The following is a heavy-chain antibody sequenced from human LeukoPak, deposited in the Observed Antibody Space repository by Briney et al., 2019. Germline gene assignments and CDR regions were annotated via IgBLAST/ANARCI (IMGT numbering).Heavy chain of an antibody. CDR1: GFTVSSTH. Sequence: GGSLRLSCAASGFTVSSTHMVWVRQAPGKGLEWVSVIYTGGNSYYAGSVQGRFIISRDISKNTLYLQMNSLRAKDSALYYCARGGRGSAAVVAPRSFDIWGQGTMVTVS. CDR3: ARGGRGSAAVVAPRSFDI. V-gene: IGHV3-53*01. D-gene: IGHD3-22*01. CDR2: IYTGGNS. J-gene: IGHJ3*02.